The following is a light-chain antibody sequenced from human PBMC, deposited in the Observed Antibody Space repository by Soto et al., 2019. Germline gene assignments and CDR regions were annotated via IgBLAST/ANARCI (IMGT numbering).Light chain of an antibody. CDR1: QSVSRH. Sequence: EIVLTQSPATLSLSPGERATLSCRASQSVSRHLAWYQQKPGQAPRLLIYDASNRATGIPARFSGSGSGTDFTLTISSLEPEDLAVDYCQQRNNWPPVTFGVGTKVEIK. V-gene: IGKV3-11*01. CDR3: QQRNNWPPVT. CDR2: DAS. J-gene: IGKJ4*01.